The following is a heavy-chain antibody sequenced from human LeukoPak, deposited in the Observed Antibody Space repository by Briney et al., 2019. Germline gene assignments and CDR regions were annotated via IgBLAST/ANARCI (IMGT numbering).Heavy chain of an antibody. D-gene: IGHD2-2*01. CDR2: IKQDGSEK. CDR3: ARDDCSSISCYHNWFDP. CDR1: GFTFSSYW. Sequence: PGGSPRLSCAASGFTFSSYWMSWVRQAPGKGLEWVANIKQDGSEKYYVDSVKGRFTISRDNAKNSLYLQMKSLRAEDTAVYYCARDDCSSISCYHNWFDPWGQGTLVTVSS. J-gene: IGHJ5*02. V-gene: IGHV3-7*01.